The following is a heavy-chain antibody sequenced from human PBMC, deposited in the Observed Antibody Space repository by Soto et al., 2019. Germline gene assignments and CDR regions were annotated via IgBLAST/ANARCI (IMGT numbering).Heavy chain of an antibody. CDR1: GFTFSSYA. J-gene: IGHJ4*02. Sequence: PGGSLRLSCAASGFTFSSYAMSWVRQAPGKGLEWVSAISGSGGSTYYADSVKGRFTISRDNSKNTLYLQMNSLRAEDTAVYYCAKDVRAAAGTGDHFDYWGQGTLVTVPS. CDR2: ISGSGGST. V-gene: IGHV3-23*01. CDR3: AKDVRAAAGTGDHFDY. D-gene: IGHD6-13*01.